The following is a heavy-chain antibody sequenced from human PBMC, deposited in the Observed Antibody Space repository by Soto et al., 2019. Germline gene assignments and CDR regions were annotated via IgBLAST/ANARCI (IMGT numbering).Heavy chain of an antibody. CDR2: IFSKHEK. J-gene: IGHJ4*02. CDR3: ARIQRYCSSTSCLYYFDY. Sequence: QVTLKESGPVLVKPTETLTLTCTVSGFSLSNARMGVSWIRQPPGKALEWLAHIFSKHEKSYSTSLKSRLTIPKDXXKXPXXLTMTTMDPVDTATYYCARIQRYCSSTSCLYYFDYWGQGTLVTVSS. D-gene: IGHD2-2*01. CDR1: GFSLSNARMG. V-gene: IGHV2-26*01.